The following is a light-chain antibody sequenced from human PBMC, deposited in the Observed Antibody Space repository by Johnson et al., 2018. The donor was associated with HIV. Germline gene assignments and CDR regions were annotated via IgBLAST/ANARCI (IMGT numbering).Light chain of an antibody. CDR1: SSNIGNNY. CDR3: GTLDSSLSAV. J-gene: IGLJ1*01. CDR2: DNN. V-gene: IGLV1-51*01. Sequence: QSVLTQPASVSAAPGQKVTISCSGSSSNIGNNYVSWYRQLPGTAPKLLIYDNNKRPSGIPDRFSGSKSGTSATLGITGLQTGDEADYYCGTLDSSLSAVFGTGTKVTVL.